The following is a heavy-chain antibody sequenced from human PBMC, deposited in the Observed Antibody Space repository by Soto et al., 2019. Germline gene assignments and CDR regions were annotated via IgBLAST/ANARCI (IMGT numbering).Heavy chain of an antibody. V-gene: IGHV3-23*01. D-gene: IGHD3-9*01. CDR3: ARDVGLDSDDFFAY. CDR1: GFTFTSYG. CDR2: IRGDGGQT. Sequence: SLRLSCTASGFTFTSYGMGWVRQAPGKGLQWVSTIRGDGGQTHYTDSVKGRFSISRDNSKNTVYLQMDSLRAEDTAMYFCARDVGLDSDDFFAYWGQGTQVTVSS. J-gene: IGHJ4*02.